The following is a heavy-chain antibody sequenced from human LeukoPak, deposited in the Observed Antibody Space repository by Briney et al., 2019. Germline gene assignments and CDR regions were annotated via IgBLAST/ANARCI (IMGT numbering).Heavy chain of an antibody. D-gene: IGHD3-22*01. Sequence: ASVKVSCKASGYTFTTYDINWVRQATGQGLEWMGWVNPDSGNTGYAQKFQGRVTMTRDMSTGTVYMELSSLRSEDTAVYYCARGVPLPYDSSGYYSWGPGTEPPYYFDYWGQGTLVTVSS. J-gene: IGHJ4*02. CDR2: VNPDSGNT. CDR1: GYTFTTYD. CDR3: ARGVPLPYDSSGYYSWGPGTEPPYYFDY. V-gene: IGHV1-8*01.